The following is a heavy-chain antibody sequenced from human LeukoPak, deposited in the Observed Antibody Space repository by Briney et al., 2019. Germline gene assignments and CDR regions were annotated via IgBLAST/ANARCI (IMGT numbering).Heavy chain of an antibody. Sequence: GSLRLSCAASGFTFSSYSMDWVRQAPGKGLEWVSSISSSSSYIYYADSVKGRFTISRDNAKNSLYLQMNGLRAEDTAVYYCARDPGYYGSGSYYPIPIDYWGQGTLVTVSS. CDR2: ISSSSSYI. D-gene: IGHD3-10*01. V-gene: IGHV3-21*01. CDR1: GFTFSSYS. CDR3: ARDPGYYGSGSYYPIPIDY. J-gene: IGHJ4*02.